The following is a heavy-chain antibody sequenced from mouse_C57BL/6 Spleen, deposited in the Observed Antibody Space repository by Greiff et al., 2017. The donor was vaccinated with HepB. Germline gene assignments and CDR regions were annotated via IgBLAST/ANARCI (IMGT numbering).Heavy chain of an antibody. J-gene: IGHJ3*01. D-gene: IGHD2-5*01. CDR3: ARDTSNSWFAY. Sequence: VQLQQPGAELVKPGASVKLSCKASGYTFTSYWMHWVKQRPGQGLEWIGMIHPNSGSTNYNEKFKSKATLTVDKSSSTAYMQLSSLTSEDSAVYYCARDTSNSWFAYWGQGTLVTVSA. CDR2: IHPNSGST. CDR1: GYTFTSYW. V-gene: IGHV1-64*01.